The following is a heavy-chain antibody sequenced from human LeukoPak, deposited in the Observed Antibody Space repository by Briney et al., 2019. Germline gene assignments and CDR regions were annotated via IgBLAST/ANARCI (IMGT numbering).Heavy chain of an antibody. CDR2: ITWNSDNI. D-gene: IGHD4-17*01. J-gene: IGHJ4*02. CDR3: ASPAYGDYALFDY. Sequence: GGSLRLSCAASGFTFDDYAMHWVRQAPGKGLEWVSGITWNSDNIEYADSVKGRFTISRDNVKNSLYLQMNSLRAEDTAVYYCASPAYGDYALFDYWGQGTLVTVSS. CDR1: GFTFDDYA. V-gene: IGHV3-9*01.